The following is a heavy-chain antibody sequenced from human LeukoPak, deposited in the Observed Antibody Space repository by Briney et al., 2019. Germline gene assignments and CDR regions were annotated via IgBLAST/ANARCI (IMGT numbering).Heavy chain of an antibody. D-gene: IGHD6-13*01. CDR1: GGSISSYY. V-gene: IGHV4-59*01. CDR2: ISYSGST. J-gene: IGHJ4*02. CDR3: AKVGEIRGQQLVPGVYFDY. Sequence: SQTLSLTCTVSGGSISSYYWSWIRQPPGKGLEWIGYISYSGSTNYNPSLKSRVTISVDTSKNQFSLKLSSVTAADTALYYCAKVGEIRGQQLVPGVYFDYWGQGTLVTVSS.